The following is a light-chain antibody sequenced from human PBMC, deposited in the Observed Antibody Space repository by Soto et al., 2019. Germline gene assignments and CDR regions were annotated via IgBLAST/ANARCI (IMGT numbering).Light chain of an antibody. CDR2: DVS. V-gene: IGLV2-14*03. CDR1: SSDFGDYNY. CDR3: SSYTSSITL. J-gene: IGLJ2*01. Sequence: QSVLTQPASVSGSPGQSITISCTGTSSDFGDYNYVSWYQHHPGKAPKLMIYDVSNRPSGVSNRFSGSKSGNTASLTISGLQAEDEADYYCSSYTSSITLFGGGTKVTVL.